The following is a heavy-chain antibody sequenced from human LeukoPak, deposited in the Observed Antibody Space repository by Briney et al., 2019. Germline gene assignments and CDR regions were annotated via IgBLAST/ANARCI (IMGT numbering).Heavy chain of an antibody. CDR1: GFTFSSYG. Sequence: GGSLRLSCAASGFTFSSYGMHWVRQAPGKGLEWVAVIWYDGSNKYYADSVKGRFTISRDNSKNTLYLQMNSLRAEDTAVYYCARPWWLGGPLDYWGQGTLVTVSS. CDR2: IWYDGSNK. CDR3: ARPWWLGGPLDY. D-gene: IGHD6-19*01. J-gene: IGHJ4*02. V-gene: IGHV3-33*01.